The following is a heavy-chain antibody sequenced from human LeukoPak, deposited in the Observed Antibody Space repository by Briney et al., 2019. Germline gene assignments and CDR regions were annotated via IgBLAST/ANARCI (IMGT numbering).Heavy chain of an antibody. CDR3: ARDFVRYYDSSGYYYGY. Sequence: AASVKVSCKASGYTFTGYYMHWVRRAPGQGLEWMGWINPNSGGTNYAQKFQGRVTMTRDTSISTAYMELSRLRSDDTAVYYCARDFVRYYDSSGYYYGYWGQGTLVTVSS. CDR1: GYTFTGYY. V-gene: IGHV1-2*02. CDR2: INPNSGGT. D-gene: IGHD3-22*01. J-gene: IGHJ4*02.